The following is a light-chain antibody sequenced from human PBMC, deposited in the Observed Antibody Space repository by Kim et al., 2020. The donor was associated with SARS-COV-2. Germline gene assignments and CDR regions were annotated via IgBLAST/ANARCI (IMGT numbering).Light chain of an antibody. J-gene: IGKJ2*01. V-gene: IGKV1-5*03. CDR3: QQYNSYSRT. CDR1: QSISSW. CDR2: RTS. Sequence: DIQMTQSPSTLSASVGDRVTITCRASQSISSWLAWYQQKPGKAPKLLIYRTSYLESGVPSSFSGSGSGTEFTLTISSLQPDDFATYYYQQYNSYSRTFGQGTKLEI.